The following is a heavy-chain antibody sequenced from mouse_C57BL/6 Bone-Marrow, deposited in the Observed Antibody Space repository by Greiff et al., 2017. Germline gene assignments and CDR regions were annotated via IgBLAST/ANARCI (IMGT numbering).Heavy chain of an antibody. D-gene: IGHD2-3*01. CDR2: INYDGSST. CDR1: GFTFSDYY. J-gene: IGHJ4*01. CDR3: ARGAYDGYAMDY. Sequence: EVKLMESEGGLVQPGSSMKLSCTASGFTFSDYYMAWVRQVPEKGLEWVANINYDGSSTYYLDSLKSRFSISRDNAKNILYLQMSSLKSEDTATYYCARGAYDGYAMDYWGQGTSVTVSS. V-gene: IGHV5-16*01.